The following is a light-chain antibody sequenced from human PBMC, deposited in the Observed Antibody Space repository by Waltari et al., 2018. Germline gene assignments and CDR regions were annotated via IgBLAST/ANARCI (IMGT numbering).Light chain of an antibody. CDR2: INRDGSH. J-gene: IGLJ1*01. CDR1: SGHSNYA. Sequence: QLVLTQSPSASASLGASVKLTCTLSSGHSNYAIAWHQQQAEKGPRYLMKINRDGSHNKGDEITDRFAGSTAGAERYLTISSLQSEDEADYCCQTWGAGIRVFGTGTKVTVL. CDR3: QTWGAGIRV. V-gene: IGLV4-69*01.